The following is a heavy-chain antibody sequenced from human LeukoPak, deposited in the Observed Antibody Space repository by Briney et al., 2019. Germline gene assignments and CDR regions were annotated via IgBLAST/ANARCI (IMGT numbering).Heavy chain of an antibody. Sequence: GGSLRLSCATSGFTLSSYSMNWVRQAPGKGLGWISYISSGSTTIYYADSVKGRFTISRDNAKNSLYLQMNSLRDEDTAVYYCARDVEQWLVRVYYFDYWGQGTLVTVSS. CDR1: GFTLSSYS. CDR3: ARDVEQWLVRVYYFDY. CDR2: ISSGSTTI. J-gene: IGHJ4*02. V-gene: IGHV3-48*02. D-gene: IGHD6-19*01.